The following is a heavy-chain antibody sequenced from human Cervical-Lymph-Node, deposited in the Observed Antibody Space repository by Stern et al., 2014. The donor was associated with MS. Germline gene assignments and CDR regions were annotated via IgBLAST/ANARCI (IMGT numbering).Heavy chain of an antibody. D-gene: IGHD1-14*01. J-gene: IGHJ4*02. CDR2: IYPGDSET. V-gene: IGHV5-51*01. CDR3: ARQTTAWASDV. CDR1: GFKFSIYW. Sequence: EVQLVQSGAELIRPVESLKISCKGSGFKFSIYWIAWVRQMPGKGLEWMGIIYPGDSETRYSPSFQGQVTMSADKSTSTAYLQWSSLNASDTAMYFCARQTTAWASDVWGQGTLVTVSS.